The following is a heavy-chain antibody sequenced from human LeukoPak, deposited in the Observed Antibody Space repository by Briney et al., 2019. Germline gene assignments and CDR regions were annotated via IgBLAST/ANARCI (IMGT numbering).Heavy chain of an antibody. V-gene: IGHV4-59*12. CDR3: ARSSPSGATYFNY. Sequence: SETLSLTCTVSDDSISSYYWSWIRQPPGKGLEWIGYMFYSGSTNYNPSLKSRVTMSVDTSKAQFSLKLNSVTAADTAVYFCARSSPSGATYFNYWGQGTLVTVTS. CDR2: MFYSGST. J-gene: IGHJ4*02. D-gene: IGHD2-15*01. CDR1: DDSISSYY.